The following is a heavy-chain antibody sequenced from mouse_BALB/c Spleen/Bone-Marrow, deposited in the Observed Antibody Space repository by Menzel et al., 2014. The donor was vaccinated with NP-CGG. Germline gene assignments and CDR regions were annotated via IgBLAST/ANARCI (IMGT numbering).Heavy chain of an antibody. CDR2: IWTGGNT. D-gene: IGHD2-4*01. V-gene: IGHV2-9*02. CDR1: GFSLTSYG. CDR3: ARGLTGDLYDYDGPWYFDV. Sequence: VKEVESGPGLVAPSQTLSITCTVSGFSLTSYGVHWVRQPPGKGLEWLGVIWTGGNTNYNSAFMSSLSISKDNSKSQVFLKMNSLQTDDTAMYYCARGLTGDLYDYDGPWYFDVWGAGTTVTVSS. J-gene: IGHJ1*01.